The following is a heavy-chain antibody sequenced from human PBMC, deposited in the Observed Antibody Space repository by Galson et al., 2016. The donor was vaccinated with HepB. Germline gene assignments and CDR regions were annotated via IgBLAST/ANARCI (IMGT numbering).Heavy chain of an antibody. V-gene: IGHV4-59*01. CDR3: TRVGRFGGWYEWGWFDP. CDR2: IYYSGTT. J-gene: IGHJ5*02. CDR1: DDSIINYY. D-gene: IGHD6-19*01. Sequence: LSLTCSVSDDSIINYYWSWIRQPPGKGLEWIGHIYYSGTTNYNPSLKSRVTISVDTSKNQFSLKLTSVTTADTAVYFCTRVGRFGGWYEWGWFDPWGQGTLVTVSS.